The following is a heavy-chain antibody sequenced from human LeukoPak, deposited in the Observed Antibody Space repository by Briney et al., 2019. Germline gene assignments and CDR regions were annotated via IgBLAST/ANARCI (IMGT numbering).Heavy chain of an antibody. CDR3: ARCPSPGWFDP. J-gene: IGHJ5*02. CDR2: IYYSGST. CDR1: GGSISSDDYY. V-gene: IGHV4-30-4*08. Sequence: PSETLSLTCTVSGGSISSDDYYWSWIRQPPGKGLVWIGFIYYSGSTYYKPSLKSRVTISMDTSKNQFSLRLSSVTAGDTAVYYCARCPSPGWFDPWGQGTLVTVSS.